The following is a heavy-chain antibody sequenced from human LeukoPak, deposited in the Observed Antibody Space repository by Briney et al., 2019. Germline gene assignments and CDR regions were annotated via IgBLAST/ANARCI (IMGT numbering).Heavy chain of an antibody. V-gene: IGHV1-18*01. CDR2: ISAYNGNT. J-gene: IGHJ3*02. CDR1: GYTFTSYG. CDR3: PRVYGDYKPGAFDI. D-gene: IGHD4-17*01. Sequence: GASVKVSCKASGYTFTSYGISWVRQAPGQGLEWMGWISAYNGNTNYAQKLQGRVTMTTDTSTSTAYMELRSLRSDDTAEYHCPRVYGDYKPGAFDIWGKGTMVPVS.